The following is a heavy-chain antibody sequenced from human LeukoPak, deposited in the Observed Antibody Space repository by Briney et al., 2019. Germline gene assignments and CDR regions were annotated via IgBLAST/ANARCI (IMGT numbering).Heavy chain of an antibody. Sequence: GGSLRLSCAASGFTFSSYAMSWVRQAPGKGLEWVSANRGSGDSTYYADSVKGRFTISRDNSKNTLYLQMNSLRAEDTAVYYCAKPCRSGLSPFDAFDIWGQGTMVTVSS. CDR1: GFTFSSYA. J-gene: IGHJ3*02. D-gene: IGHD6-19*01. CDR2: NRGSGDST. CDR3: AKPCRSGLSPFDAFDI. V-gene: IGHV3-23*01.